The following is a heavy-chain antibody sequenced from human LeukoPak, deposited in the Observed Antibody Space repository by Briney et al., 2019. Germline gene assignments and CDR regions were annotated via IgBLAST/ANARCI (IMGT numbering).Heavy chain of an antibody. CDR3: ARDDRLVPFDY. CDR1: GGSVSSGDYY. CDR2: IYYSGST. Sequence: SETLSLTCTVSGGSVSSGDYYWSWIRQPPGKGLEWIGYIYYSGSTYYNPSLKSRVTISVDTSKNQFSLKLSSVTAADTAVYYCARDDRLVPFDYWGQGTLVTVSS. V-gene: IGHV4-30-4*01. J-gene: IGHJ4*02. D-gene: IGHD3-10*01.